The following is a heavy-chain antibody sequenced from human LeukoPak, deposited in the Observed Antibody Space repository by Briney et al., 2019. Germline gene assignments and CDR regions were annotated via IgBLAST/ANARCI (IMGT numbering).Heavy chain of an antibody. CDR2: ISYDGTNK. V-gene: IGHV3-30*04. CDR1: GFTFSSYA. J-gene: IGHJ6*02. Sequence: GRSLRLSCAASGFTFSSYAMHWVRQAPGKGLEWVAVISYDGTNKYYADSVKGRLTISRDNSKNTLYLQMNSLRAEDTAVYYCAKDCGGDCYSYYYYYGMDVWGQGTTVTVSS. D-gene: IGHD2-21*02. CDR3: AKDCGGDCYSYYYYYGMDV.